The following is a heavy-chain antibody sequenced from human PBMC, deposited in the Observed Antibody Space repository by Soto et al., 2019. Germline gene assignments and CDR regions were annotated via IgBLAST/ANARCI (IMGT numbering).Heavy chain of an antibody. V-gene: IGHV4-39*01. Sequence: SETLSLTCTVSGGSISSSSYYWGWIRQPPGKGLEWIGSIYYSGSTYYNPSLKSRVTISVDTSKNQFSLKLSSVTAADTAVYYCARRNGKQWLGPPAYYFDYWGQGTLVTVSS. CDR3: ARRNGKQWLGPPAYYFDY. CDR1: GGSISSSSYY. D-gene: IGHD6-19*01. J-gene: IGHJ4*02. CDR2: IYYSGST.